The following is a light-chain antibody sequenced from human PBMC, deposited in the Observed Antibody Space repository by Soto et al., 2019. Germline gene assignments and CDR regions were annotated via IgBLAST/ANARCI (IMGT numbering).Light chain of an antibody. J-gene: IGKJ5*01. V-gene: IGKV3-20*01. CDR3: QHFGGTTFT. Sequence: EIVLTQSPGTLCLSPGERATLSCRASQSVSSSYLAWYQQRPGQTPSLLIYGASTRATGIPDRFSGSGSGTHFTLTISRLEPGDFAVYYCQHFGGTTFTFGQGTRLEI. CDR2: GAS. CDR1: QSVSSSY.